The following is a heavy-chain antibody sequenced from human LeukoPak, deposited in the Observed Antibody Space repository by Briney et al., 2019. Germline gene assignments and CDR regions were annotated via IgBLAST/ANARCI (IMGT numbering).Heavy chain of an antibody. D-gene: IGHD3-22*01. CDR1: GGSISSYY. CDR3: ARQRDRDSRFFGY. Sequence: SETLSLTCTVSGGSISSYYWSWIRQPPGKGLEWIGYIYPTGSTNYNPSLKSRVTISVDTSKNQFSLKLNSVTAADTAVYYCARQRDRDSRFFGYWGQGTLVTVSS. CDR2: IYPTGST. J-gene: IGHJ4*02. V-gene: IGHV4-59*08.